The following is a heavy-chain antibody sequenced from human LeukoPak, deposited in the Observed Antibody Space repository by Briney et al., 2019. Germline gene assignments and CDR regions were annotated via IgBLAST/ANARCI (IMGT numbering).Heavy chain of an antibody. J-gene: IGHJ6*02. CDR2: IYYSGST. V-gene: IGHV4-59*01. Sequence: PSETLSLTCTVSGGSISSYYWSWIRQPPGKGLEWIGYIYYSGSTNYNLSLKSRVNISVDTSKNQFSLKLSSVTAADTAVYYCARGSYDIVTGYSGYYYGMDVWGQGTTVTVSS. CDR1: GGSISSYY. CDR3: ARGSYDIVTGYSGYYYGMDV. D-gene: IGHD3-9*01.